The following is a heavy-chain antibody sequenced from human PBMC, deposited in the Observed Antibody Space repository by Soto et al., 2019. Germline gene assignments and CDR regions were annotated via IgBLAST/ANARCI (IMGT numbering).Heavy chain of an antibody. CDR3: AREDDGGDRDYYGLDV. D-gene: IGHD2-21*02. CDR2: VFHSGSV. CDR1: GASISGDYYH. Sequence: QVQLQQSGPGLVEPSQTLSLTCTVSGASISGDYYHWTWIRQSPGKGLEWIGYVFHSGSVLYNPSLKSRLHISVDTSKNQFSLRLTSVTAADTAVYFCAREDDGGDRDYYGLDVWGQGTTVTVSS. J-gene: IGHJ6*02. V-gene: IGHV4-30-4*08.